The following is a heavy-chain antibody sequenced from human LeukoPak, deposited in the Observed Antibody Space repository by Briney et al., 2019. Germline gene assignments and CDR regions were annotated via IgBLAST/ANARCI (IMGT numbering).Heavy chain of an antibody. V-gene: IGHV3-23*01. D-gene: IGHD3-10*01. Sequence: GGSLRLSCAASGFTFGSYDMSWVRQAPGKGLEWVSVISGSGGSTNYADSVKGRFTISRDNSKNTLYLQMNSLRAEDTAVYYCAKDSSTMADHWGQGTLVTVSS. J-gene: IGHJ4*02. CDR1: GFTFGSYD. CDR2: ISGSGGST. CDR3: AKDSSTMADH.